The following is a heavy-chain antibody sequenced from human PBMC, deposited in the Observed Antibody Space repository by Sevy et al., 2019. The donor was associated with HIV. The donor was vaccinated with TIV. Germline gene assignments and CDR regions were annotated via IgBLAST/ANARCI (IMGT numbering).Heavy chain of an antibody. V-gene: IGHV4-31*03. J-gene: IGHJ6*02. Sequence: SETLSLTCSVSGGSIRSDSYYWTWIRQHPGKGLEWIGYIFHNGNTYYNPSLKGRVSISVDTSKNQFSLMLRSVTAADTPVYYCARDHGYSNGWFPYYYYYGMDVWGQGTTVTLSS. CDR1: GGSIRSDSYY. CDR3: ARDHGYSNGWFPYYYYYGMDV. D-gene: IGHD6-19*01. CDR2: IFHNGNT.